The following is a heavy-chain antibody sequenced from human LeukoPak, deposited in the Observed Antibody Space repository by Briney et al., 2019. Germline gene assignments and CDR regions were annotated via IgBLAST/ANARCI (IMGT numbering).Heavy chain of an antibody. D-gene: IGHD3-10*02. CDR1: GFTFSTYN. CDR3: AELGITMIGGV. CDR2: ISSSGSTI. V-gene: IGHV3-48*04. Sequence: GGSLRLSCVASGFTFSTYNMNWVRQAPGKGLEWVSYISSSGSTIYYADSVKGRFTISRDNAKNSLYLQMNSLRAEDTAVYYCAELGITMIGGVWGKGTTVTIPS. J-gene: IGHJ6*04.